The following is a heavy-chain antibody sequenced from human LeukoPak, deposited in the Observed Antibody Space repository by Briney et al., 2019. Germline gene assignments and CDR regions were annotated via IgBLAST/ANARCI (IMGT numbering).Heavy chain of an antibody. CDR2: IYHSGST. CDR3: ARAEYDSSSWYSYHYYYMDV. CDR1: GGSISSSNW. Sequence: SETLSLTCTVSGGSISSSNWWSWVRQPPGKGLEWIGEIYHSGSTNYNPSLKSRVTISVDKSKNQFSLKLSSVTAADTAVYYCARAEYDSSSWYSYHYYYMDVWGKGTTVTVSS. V-gene: IGHV4-4*02. D-gene: IGHD6-13*01. J-gene: IGHJ6*03.